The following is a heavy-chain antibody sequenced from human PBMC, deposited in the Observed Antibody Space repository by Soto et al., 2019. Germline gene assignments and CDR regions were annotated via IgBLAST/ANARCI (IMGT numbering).Heavy chain of an antibody. CDR2: INAGNGNT. CDR1: GYTFTSYA. CDR3: ARYRHDFVDY. J-gene: IGHJ4*01. D-gene: IGHD3-16*02. Sequence: ASVKVSCKASGYTFTSYAMHWVRQAPGQRLEWMGWINAGNGNTKYSQKLQGRVTITRDTSASTASMELSSLRPEETVVYYCARYRHDFVDYWRDGSLVTVSS. V-gene: IGHV1-3*01.